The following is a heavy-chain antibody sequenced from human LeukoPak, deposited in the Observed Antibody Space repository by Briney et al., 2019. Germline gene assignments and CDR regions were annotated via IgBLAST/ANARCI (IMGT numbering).Heavy chain of an antibody. D-gene: IGHD7-27*01. CDR2: IDTVGNT. Sequence: GGSLRLSCTASGFTFSSYDMHWVRQATGKGLEWVSAIDTVGNTYYADSVKGRFTISRENAWNSLFLQMNSLRDGDTAVYYCIRTRTGEHQYGMDVWGQGTTVTVSS. J-gene: IGHJ6*02. V-gene: IGHV3-13*01. CDR3: IRTRTGEHQYGMDV. CDR1: GFTFSSYD.